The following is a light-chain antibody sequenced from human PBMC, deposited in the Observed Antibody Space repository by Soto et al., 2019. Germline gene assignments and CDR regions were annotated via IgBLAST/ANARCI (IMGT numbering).Light chain of an antibody. CDR1: QGISSL. V-gene: IGKV1-12*01. J-gene: IGKJ4*01. Sequence: DIQMTQSPSSVSASVGDRVTITCRARQGISSLLAWYQQKPGKAPNLLIHTASSFQSGVPSRFSGSGSGTDFTLTISSLQPEDFATYYCQQANSFPLTFGGGTKVEIK. CDR2: TAS. CDR3: QQANSFPLT.